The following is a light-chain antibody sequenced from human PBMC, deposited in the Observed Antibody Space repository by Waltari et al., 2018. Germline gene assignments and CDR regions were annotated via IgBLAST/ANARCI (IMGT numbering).Light chain of an antibody. CDR1: SSDVGGYNY. CDR3: SSYTSSTVV. Sequence: QSALTQPASVSGSPGQSITISCTGTSSDVGGYNYVSWYQKHPGKAPKLMIYDVSNRPAGFSNRFSGSKSGNTASLTISGLQAEDEADYYCSSYTSSTVVFGGGTKLTVL. J-gene: IGLJ2*01. CDR2: DVS. V-gene: IGLV2-14*03.